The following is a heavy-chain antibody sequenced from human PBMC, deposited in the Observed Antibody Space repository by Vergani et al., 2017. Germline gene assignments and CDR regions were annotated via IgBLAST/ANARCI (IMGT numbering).Heavy chain of an antibody. CDR2: ISWNSGSI. J-gene: IGHJ6*03. CDR3: ASMVRGVTFYYYYYMDV. Sequence: EVQLVESGGGLVQPGRSLRLSCAASGFTFADYAMHWVRQAPGKGLEWVSGISWNSGSIGYADSVKGRFTISRDNAKNSLYLQMNSLRAEDTAVYYCASMVRGVTFYYYYYMDVWGKGTTVTVSS. V-gene: IGHV3-9*01. D-gene: IGHD3-10*01. CDR1: GFTFADYA.